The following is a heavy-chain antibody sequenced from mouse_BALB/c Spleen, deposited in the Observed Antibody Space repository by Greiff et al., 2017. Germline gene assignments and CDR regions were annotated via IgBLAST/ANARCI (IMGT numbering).Heavy chain of an antibody. Sequence: EVMLVESGGGLVQPGGSLKLSCAASGFTFSSYGMSWVRQTPDKRLELVATINSNGGSTYYPDSVKGRFTISRDNAKNTLYLQMSSLKSEDTAMYYCARDQIYYYGSSFYYYAMDYWGQGTSVTVSS. CDR3: ARDQIYYYGSSFYYYAMDY. CDR1: GFTFSSYG. J-gene: IGHJ4*01. V-gene: IGHV5-6-3*01. D-gene: IGHD1-1*01. CDR2: INSNGGST.